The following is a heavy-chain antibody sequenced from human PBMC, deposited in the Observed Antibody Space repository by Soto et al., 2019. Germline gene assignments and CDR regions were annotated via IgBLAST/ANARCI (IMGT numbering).Heavy chain of an antibody. CDR3: ARVKAYDFAYGMDV. CDR2: IIPIFGTS. D-gene: IGHD5-12*01. CDR1: GGTFNNYA. Sequence: QVQLVQSGAEVKKSGSSVRVSCKASGGTFNNYAINWVRQAPGQGLGWMGGIIPIFGTSNYAQKFQGRVTITADESTTTAYMELRSLRAEDTAVYYCARVKAYDFAYGMDVWGQGTTVTVSS. J-gene: IGHJ6*02. V-gene: IGHV1-69*01.